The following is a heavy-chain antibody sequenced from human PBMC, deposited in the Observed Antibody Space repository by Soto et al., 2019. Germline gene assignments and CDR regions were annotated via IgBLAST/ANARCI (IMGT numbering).Heavy chain of an antibody. Sequence: ASVKVSCKASGYTFTSYYMHWVRQAPGQGLEWMGWINASNGNTKYAQKFQGRVTMTRDTSASTAYMELSSLRSEDTAVYYCARDQASTVTTDYYYYGMDVWGQGTTVTVSS. J-gene: IGHJ6*02. CDR3: ARDQASTVTTDYYYYGMDV. V-gene: IGHV1-3*01. D-gene: IGHD4-4*01. CDR2: INASNGNT. CDR1: GYTFTSYY.